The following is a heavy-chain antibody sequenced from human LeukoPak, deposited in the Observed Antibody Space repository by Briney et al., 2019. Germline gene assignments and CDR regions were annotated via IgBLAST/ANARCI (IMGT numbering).Heavy chain of an antibody. CDR2: ISSSSSDM. D-gene: IGHD4-17*01. V-gene: IGHV3-21*01. J-gene: IGHJ4*02. CDR3: ASLHGDYVY. Sequence: PGGSLRLSCAASGFTFSSYSMNWVRQAPGKGLEWVSCISSSSSDMYYADSVKGRFTISRDNAKSSLYLEMNSLRVEDTAVYYCASLHGDYVYWGQGTLVTVSS. CDR1: GFTFSSYS.